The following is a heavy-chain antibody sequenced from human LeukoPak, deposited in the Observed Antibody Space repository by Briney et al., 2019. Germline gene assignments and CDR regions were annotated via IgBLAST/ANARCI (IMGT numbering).Heavy chain of an antibody. V-gene: IGHV4-59*08. D-gene: IGHD2-2*01. CDR1: GGSISSDH. Sequence: SETLSLTCTVSGGSISSDHWSWTRQPPGKGLEWIGYIYYSGSTNYNPSLKSRVTISVDTSKNQFSLKLSSVTAADTAVYYCARHRALADIVLVLTAMRRYGMDVWGQGTTVTVSS. CDR3: ARHRALADIVLVLTAMRRYGMDV. J-gene: IGHJ6*02. CDR2: IYYSGST.